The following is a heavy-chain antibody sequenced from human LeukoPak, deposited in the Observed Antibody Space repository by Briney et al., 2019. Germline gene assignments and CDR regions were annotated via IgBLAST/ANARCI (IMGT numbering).Heavy chain of an antibody. D-gene: IGHD2-21*01. Sequence: SETLSLTCTVSGGSISSYYWSWIRQPPGKGLEWIGYIYYSGSTNYNPSLKSRVTISVDTSKNQFSLKLSSVTAADTAVYYCARDGIPRGYYYYYMDVWAKGPRSPSP. J-gene: IGHJ6*03. CDR1: GGSISSYY. CDR3: ARDGIPRGYYYYYMDV. CDR2: IYYSGST. V-gene: IGHV4-59*12.